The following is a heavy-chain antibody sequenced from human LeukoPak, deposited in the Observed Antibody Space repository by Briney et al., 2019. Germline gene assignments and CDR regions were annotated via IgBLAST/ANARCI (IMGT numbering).Heavy chain of an antibody. V-gene: IGHV3-7*01. J-gene: IGHJ4*02. CDR1: GFNSSISY. CDR2: IDPDGVDR. Sequence: PGGSLRLSCTASGFNSSISYMMWVRQAPGGGLEWVAHIDPDGVDRNYVGSVKDRFIISRDNTKNSLFLQMNSLRDDDTALYYCARGWATIPDWGQGSLVIVSS. D-gene: IGHD5-24*01. CDR3: ARGWATIPD.